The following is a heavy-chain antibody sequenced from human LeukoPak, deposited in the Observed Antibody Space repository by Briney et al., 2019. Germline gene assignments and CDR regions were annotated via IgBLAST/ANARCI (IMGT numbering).Heavy chain of an antibody. CDR3: ARGVPYYYGSGSY. V-gene: IGHV1-8*03. D-gene: IGHD3-10*01. CDR1: GYTFTSYD. CDR2: MNPNSGST. Sequence: ASVKVSCKASGYTFTSYDIIWVRQATGQGLEWMGWMNPNSGSTAYAQKFQGRVTITRNTSISTAYMELSSLRSEDTAVYYCARGVPYYYGSGSYWGQGTLVTVSS. J-gene: IGHJ4*02.